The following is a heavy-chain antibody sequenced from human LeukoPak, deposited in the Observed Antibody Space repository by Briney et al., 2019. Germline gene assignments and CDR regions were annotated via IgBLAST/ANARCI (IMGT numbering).Heavy chain of an antibody. J-gene: IGHJ3*02. CDR1: GFTFSSYG. Sequence: GGSLRLSCAASGFTFSSYGMHWVRQAPGKGLEWVAFIRYDGSNKYYADSVKGRFTISRDNSKNTLYLQMNSLRAEDTAVYYCANAPGVYYDILTGYYTDDAFDIWGQGTMVTVSS. V-gene: IGHV3-30*02. CDR2: IRYDGSNK. D-gene: IGHD3-9*01. CDR3: ANAPGVYYDILTGYYTDDAFDI.